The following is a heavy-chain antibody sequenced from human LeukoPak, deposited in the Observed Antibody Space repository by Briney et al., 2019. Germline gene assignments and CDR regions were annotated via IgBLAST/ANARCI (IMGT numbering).Heavy chain of an antibody. CDR2: ISYDGSNK. Sequence: GGSLRLSCAASGFTFSSYAMHWVRQAPGKGLEWVAVISYDGSNKYYADSVKGRFTISRDNSKNTLYLQMNSLRAEDTAVYYCAGGELNYDYVWGSHLDYWGQGTLVTVSS. CDR1: GFTFSSYA. D-gene: IGHD3-16*02. CDR3: AGGELNYDYVWGSHLDY. V-gene: IGHV3-30-3*01. J-gene: IGHJ4*02.